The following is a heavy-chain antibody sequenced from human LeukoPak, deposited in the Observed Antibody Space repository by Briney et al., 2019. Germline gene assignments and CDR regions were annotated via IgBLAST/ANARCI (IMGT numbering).Heavy chain of an antibody. Sequence: ASVKVSCKASGYTFTGYYMHWVRQAPGQRLEWMGRINPNRGGTNYAQKFQGRVTMTRDTSISTAYMELSRLRSDDTAVYYCARSYGSGSPDYWGQGTLVTVSS. J-gene: IGHJ4*02. CDR1: GYTFTGYY. V-gene: IGHV1-2*06. CDR3: ARSYGSGSPDY. CDR2: INPNRGGT. D-gene: IGHD3-10*01.